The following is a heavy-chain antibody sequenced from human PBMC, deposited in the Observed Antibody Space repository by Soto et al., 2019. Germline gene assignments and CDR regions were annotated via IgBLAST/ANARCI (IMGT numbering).Heavy chain of an antibody. D-gene: IGHD4-17*01. CDR3: AKFRRGYYGDYDLKEAY. CDR2: IIPIFGTA. V-gene: IGHV1-69*01. Sequence: QVQLVQSGAEVKKPGSSVKVSCKASGGTFSSYAISWVRQAPGQGLEWMGGIIPIFGTANYAQKFQGRVTITADESTSTAYMELSSLRSEDTAVYYCAKFRRGYYGDYDLKEAYWGQGTLVTVSS. CDR1: GGTFSSYA. J-gene: IGHJ4*02.